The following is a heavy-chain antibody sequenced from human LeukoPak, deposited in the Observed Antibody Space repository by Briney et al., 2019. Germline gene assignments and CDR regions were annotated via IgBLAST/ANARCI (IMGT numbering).Heavy chain of an antibody. Sequence: PGGSLRLSCAASGFTFSSYWMHWVRQAPGKGLVWVSRINSDGSSTSYADSVKGRFTISRDNAKNTLYLQMNSLRAEDTAVYYCARKEDYDILTGYYHPNAFDIWGQGTMVTVSS. CDR1: GFTFSSYW. J-gene: IGHJ3*02. CDR2: INSDGSST. CDR3: ARKEDYDILTGYYHPNAFDI. D-gene: IGHD3-9*01. V-gene: IGHV3-74*01.